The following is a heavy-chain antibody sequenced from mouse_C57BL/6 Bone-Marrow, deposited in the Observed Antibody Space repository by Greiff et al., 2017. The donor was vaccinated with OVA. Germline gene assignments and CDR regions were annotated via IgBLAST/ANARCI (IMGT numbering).Heavy chain of an antibody. V-gene: IGHV5-15*01. J-gene: IGHJ4*01. D-gene: IGHD1-1*01. CDR3: ARQGTTGMDY. CDR1: GFTFSDYG. CDR2: ISNLAYSI. Sequence: EVKLVESGGGLVQPGGSLKLSCAASGFTFSDYGMAWVRQAPRKEPEWVAFISNLAYSIYYADTVTGRFTISRENAKNTLYLEMSSLRSEDTAMYYCARQGTTGMDYWGQGTSVTVSS.